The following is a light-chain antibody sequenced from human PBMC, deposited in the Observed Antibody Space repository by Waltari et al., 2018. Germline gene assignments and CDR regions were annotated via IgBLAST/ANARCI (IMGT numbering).Light chain of an antibody. V-gene: IGLV3-19*01. CDR2: GKN. J-gene: IGLJ3*02. Sequence: SSELTQDPAVSVALGQTVRITCQGDSLRSYYASWYQQKPGQAPVIVIHGKNNRPSGIPDRFSGSSSGNTASLTITGAQAEDEADYYCNSRDSSGNHLGVFGGGTKLTVL. CDR1: SLRSYY. CDR3: NSRDSSGNHLGV.